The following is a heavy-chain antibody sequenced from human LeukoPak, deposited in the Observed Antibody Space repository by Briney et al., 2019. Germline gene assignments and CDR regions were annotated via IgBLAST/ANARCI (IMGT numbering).Heavy chain of an antibody. D-gene: IGHD1-14*01. J-gene: IGHJ4*02. V-gene: IGHV4-39*01. CDR2: IYYSGST. CDR1: GGSISSSSYY. CDR3: ARNRHGEDY. Sequence: PSETLSLTCTVSGGSISSSSYYWGWIRQPPGKGLEWIGSIYYSGSTYYNPSLKSRVTISVDTSKNQFSLKLSSVTAADTAVYYCARNRHGEDYWGQGTLVTVSS.